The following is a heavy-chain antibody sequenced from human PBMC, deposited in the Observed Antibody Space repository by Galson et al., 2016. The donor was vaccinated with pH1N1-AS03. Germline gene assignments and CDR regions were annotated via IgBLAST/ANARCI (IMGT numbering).Heavy chain of an antibody. CDR1: GFTFNIYA. CDR3: ARGTGSPHWFDP. Sequence: SLRLSCAASGFTFNIYAMNWVRQAPGKGLEWVAGIGGIDSSTWYAESVKGRFTVSSDKSKNTVYLQLSSLRAEDTAIYYCARGTGSPHWFDPWGQGTFVTVSA. D-gene: IGHD3/OR15-3a*01. V-gene: IGHV3-23*01. J-gene: IGHJ5*02. CDR2: IGGIDSST.